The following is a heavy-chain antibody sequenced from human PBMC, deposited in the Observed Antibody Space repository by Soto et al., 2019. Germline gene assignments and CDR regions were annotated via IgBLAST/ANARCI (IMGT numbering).Heavy chain of an antibody. V-gene: IGHV1-2*02. D-gene: IGHD5-12*01. CDR2: IGPESGAT. Sequence: ASVKVSCKASGYTFTGHYIHWVRQAPEQGPEWMGEIGPESGATRYAQKFQGRVTMTRDMSITTVYMELNNLGPDDTAVYYCGRGRSGQIVVFYWGQGTPVTVSS. J-gene: IGHJ4*02. CDR3: GRGRSGQIVVFY. CDR1: GYTFTGHY.